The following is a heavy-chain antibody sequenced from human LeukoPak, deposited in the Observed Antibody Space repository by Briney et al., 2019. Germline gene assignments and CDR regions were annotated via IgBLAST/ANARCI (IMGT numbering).Heavy chain of an antibody. Sequence: GESLKISCKGSGYNFTNSWIGWVRQTPGKGLEWMGIIYPSDSDTRYSPSFQGQVTISVDKSISTAFLQWNSLKASDTAMYYCARRRGDGSLDYWGQGTLVTVSS. CDR1: GYNFTNSW. CDR2: IYPSDSDT. V-gene: IGHV5-51*01. J-gene: IGHJ4*02. D-gene: IGHD3-10*01. CDR3: ARRRGDGSLDY.